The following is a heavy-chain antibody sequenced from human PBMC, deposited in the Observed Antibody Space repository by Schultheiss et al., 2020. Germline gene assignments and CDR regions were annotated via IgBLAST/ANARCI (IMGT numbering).Heavy chain of an antibody. J-gene: IGHJ5*02. CDR1: GFSLSTSGVG. Sequence: SGPTLVKPTQTLTLTCTFSGFSLSTSGVGVGWIRQPPGKGLEWIGYSYYSGSTYYNPSLKSRVTISVDTSKNQFSLKLSSVTAADTAVYYCARGLSDTAMNNWFDPWGQGTLVTFSS. CDR2: SYYSGST. CDR3: ARGLSDTAMNNWFDP. V-gene: IGHV4-31*03. D-gene: IGHD5-18*01.